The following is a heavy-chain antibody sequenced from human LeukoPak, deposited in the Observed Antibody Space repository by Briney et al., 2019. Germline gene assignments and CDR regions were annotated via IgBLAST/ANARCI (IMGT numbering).Heavy chain of an antibody. CDR2: INTNTGNP. V-gene: IGHV7-4-1*02. J-gene: IGHJ6*02. CDR3: ARDGLPKKQDIVATSGVDV. CDR1: GYTFTSYA. Sequence: ASVKVSCKASGYTFTSYAMNWVRQAPGQGLEWMGWINTNTGNPTYAQGFTGRFVFSLDTSVSTAYLQISSLKAEDTAVYYCARDGLPKKQDIVATSGVDVWGQGTTVTVSS. D-gene: IGHD5-12*01.